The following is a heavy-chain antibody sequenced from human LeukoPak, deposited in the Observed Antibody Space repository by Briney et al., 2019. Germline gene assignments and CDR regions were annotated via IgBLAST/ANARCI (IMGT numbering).Heavy chain of an antibody. CDR2: ISGSGGST. Sequence: GGSLRLSCAASGFTFSSYAMSWVRQAPGKGLEWGSAISGSGGSTYYADSVKGRFTISRDNSQNKLYLQMNSLRAEDTAVYYCAKEGLGYCSSASCLIDYWGQGTLVTVSS. CDR1: GFTFSSYA. D-gene: IGHD2-2*01. J-gene: IGHJ4*02. V-gene: IGHV3-23*01. CDR3: AKEGLGYCSSASCLIDY.